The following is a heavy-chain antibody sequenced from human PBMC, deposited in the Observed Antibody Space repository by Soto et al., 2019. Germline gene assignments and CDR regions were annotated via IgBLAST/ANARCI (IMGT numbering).Heavy chain of an antibody. J-gene: IGHJ5*02. D-gene: IGHD6-13*01. CDR3: ARVGSSSWYNWFDP. V-gene: IGHV4-59*01. CDR2: IYYSGST. CDR1: GGSISSYY. Sequence: PSETLSLTCTVSGGSISSYYWSWIRQPPGKGLEWIGYIYYSGSTNYNPSLKSRVTISVDTSKNQFSLKLSSVTAADTAVYYCARVGSSSWYNWFDPWGQGILVTVSS.